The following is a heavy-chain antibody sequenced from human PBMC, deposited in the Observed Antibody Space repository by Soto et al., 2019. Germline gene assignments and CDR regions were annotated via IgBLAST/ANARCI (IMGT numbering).Heavy chain of an antibody. CDR2: IKSKTDGGTT. CDR3: TTEAGYSGYDWFR. V-gene: IGHV3-15*07. D-gene: IGHD5-12*01. J-gene: IGHJ4*02. Sequence: EVQLVESGGGLVQPGGSLRLSCAASGFTFSNAWMNWVRQAPGKGLEWVGRIKSKTDGGTTDYAAPVKGRFTISRDDSKNTLYLQMNSLKTEDTAVYYCTTEAGYSGYDWFRWGQGTLVTVSS. CDR1: GFTFSNAW.